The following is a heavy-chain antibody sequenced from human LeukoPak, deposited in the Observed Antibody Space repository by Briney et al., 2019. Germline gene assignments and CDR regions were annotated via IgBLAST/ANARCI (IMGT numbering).Heavy chain of an antibody. J-gene: IGHJ3*02. CDR3: ARDKRYAFDI. V-gene: IGHV1-18*01. CDR1: GYTFTSYG. CDR2: ISTSKGNT. D-gene: IGHD6-25*01. Sequence: ASVKVSCKASGYTFTSYGISWVRQAPGQGLEWMGWISTSKGNTIYAQKLQGRVTMTTDTSTSTAYMELRSLRSDDTAVYYCARDKRYAFDIWGQWTMVTVSS.